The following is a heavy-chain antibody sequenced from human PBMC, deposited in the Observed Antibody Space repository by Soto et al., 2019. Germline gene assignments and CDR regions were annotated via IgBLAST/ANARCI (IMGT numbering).Heavy chain of an antibody. D-gene: IGHD2-15*01. Sequence: SETLSLTCTVSGGSISSGGYYWSWIRQHPGKGLEWIGYIYYSGSTYYNPSLKSRVTISVDTSKNQFSLKLSSVTAADTAVYYCARDGLGYCSGGSCPGHWFDPWGQGTLVTVSS. CDR1: GGSISSGGYY. CDR3: ARDGLGYCSGGSCPGHWFDP. CDR2: IYYSGST. V-gene: IGHV4-31*03. J-gene: IGHJ5*02.